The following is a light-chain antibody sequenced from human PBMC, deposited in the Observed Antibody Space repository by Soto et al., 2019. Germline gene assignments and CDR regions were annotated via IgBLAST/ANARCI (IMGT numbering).Light chain of an antibody. CDR3: GAWDSGLSGYV. V-gene: IGLV1-51*02. Sequence: QPVLTHPPSVSAAPGQNVTISCSGSNSNIGNTYVSWYQQLPGTAPKLLIYENNRRPSGIPDRFSGSKSGTSATLGITGLQTGDEADYYCGAWDSGLSGYVFVTGTKVTVL. CDR1: NSNIGNTY. J-gene: IGLJ1*01. CDR2: ENN.